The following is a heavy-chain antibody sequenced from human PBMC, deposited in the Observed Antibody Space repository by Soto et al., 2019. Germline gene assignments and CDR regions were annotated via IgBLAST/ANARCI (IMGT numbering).Heavy chain of an antibody. D-gene: IGHD3-16*01. CDR3: ARDGNGQRGSPH. V-gene: IGHV3-53*02. J-gene: IGHJ4*02. CDR1: GFTVSNNF. Sequence: VQLVESGGGLIQAGGSLRLSCAVSGFTVSNNFMMWVRQAPGKGLEWVSLIYSGGSISYADSVKGRFTISRDVSMNMLYLQMNSLTDEDTAVYYCARDGNGQRGSPHWGQGTLVTVSS. CDR2: IYSGGSI.